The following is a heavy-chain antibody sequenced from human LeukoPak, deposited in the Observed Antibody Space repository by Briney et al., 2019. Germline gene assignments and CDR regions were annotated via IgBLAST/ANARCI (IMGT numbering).Heavy chain of an antibody. CDR3: ARHEVAVAGTDY. CDR1: GGSISSSSYY. V-gene: IGHV4-39*01. J-gene: IGHJ4*02. CDR2: IYYSGST. Sequence: SETLSLTCTVSGGSISSSSYYWGWIRQPPGKGLEWIGSIYYSGSTYYNPSLKSRFTISVDTSKNQFSLKLSSVTAADTAVYYCARHEVAVAGTDYWGQGTLVTVSS. D-gene: IGHD6-19*01.